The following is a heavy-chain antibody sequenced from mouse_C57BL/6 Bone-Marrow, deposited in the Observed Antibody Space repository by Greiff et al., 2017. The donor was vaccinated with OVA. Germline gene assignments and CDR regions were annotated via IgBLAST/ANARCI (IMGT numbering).Heavy chain of an antibody. J-gene: IGHJ3*01. V-gene: IGHV3-6*01. CDR1: GYSITSGYY. D-gene: IGHD4-1*01. Sequence: EVQRVESGPGLVKPSQSLSLTCSVTGYSITSGYYWNWIRQFPGNKLEWMGYISYDGSNNYNPSLKNRISITRDTSKNQFFLKLNSVTTEDTATYYCARDLGLALFAYWGQGTLVTVSA. CDR2: ISYDGSN. CDR3: ARDLGLALFAY.